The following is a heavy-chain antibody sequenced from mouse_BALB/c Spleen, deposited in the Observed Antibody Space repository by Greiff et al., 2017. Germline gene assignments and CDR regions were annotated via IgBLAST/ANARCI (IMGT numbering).Heavy chain of an antibody. CDR1: GFTFSSYA. CDR2: ISSGGSYT. Sequence: VQLKESGGGLVKPGGSLKLSCAASGFTFSSYAMSWVRQSPEKRLEWVAEISSGGSYTYYPDTVTGRFTISRDNAKNTLYLEMSSLRSEDTAMYYCARGAFGFAYWGQGTLVTVSA. V-gene: IGHV5-9-4*01. CDR3: ARGAFGFAY. J-gene: IGHJ3*01.